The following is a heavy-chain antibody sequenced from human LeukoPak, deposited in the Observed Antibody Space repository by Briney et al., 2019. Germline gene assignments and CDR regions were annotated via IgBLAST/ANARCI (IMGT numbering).Heavy chain of an antibody. Sequence: GAPVKVSCKASAYTFTSYDINWVRQATGQGLEWMGWMNPNSGNTGYAQKFQGRVTMTMNTSISTAYMELSSLRSADTAVYYCVASRYYFESWGQGTLVTVSS. CDR3: VASRYYFES. D-gene: IGHD3-3*02. CDR2: MNPNSGNT. J-gene: IGHJ4*02. V-gene: IGHV1-8*01. CDR1: AYTFTSYD.